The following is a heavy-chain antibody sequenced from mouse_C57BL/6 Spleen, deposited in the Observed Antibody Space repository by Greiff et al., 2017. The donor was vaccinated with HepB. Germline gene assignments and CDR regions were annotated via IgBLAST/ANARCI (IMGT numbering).Heavy chain of an antibody. CDR1: GYAFSSSW. Sequence: QVQLKESGPELVKPGASVKISCKASGYAFSSSWMNWVKQRPGKGLEWIGRIYPGDGDTNYNGKFKGNATLSADKSSSTAYMQLSSLTSEDSAVYFCARSEPAWFAYWGQGTLVTVSA. CDR3: ARSEPAWFAY. CDR2: IYPGDGDT. V-gene: IGHV1-82*01. J-gene: IGHJ3*01.